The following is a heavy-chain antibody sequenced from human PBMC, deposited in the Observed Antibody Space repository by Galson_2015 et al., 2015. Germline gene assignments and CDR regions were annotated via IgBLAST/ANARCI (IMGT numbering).Heavy chain of an antibody. V-gene: IGHV2-26*01. Sequence: PALVKPTQTLTLTCTVSGFSLSNARMGVSWIRQPPGKALEWLAHIFSNDEKSYSTSLKSRLTISKDTSKSQVVLTMTNMDPVDTATYYCARIRGIRWGFDPWGQGTLVTVSS. J-gene: IGHJ5*02. D-gene: IGHD3-10*01. CDR3: ARIRGIRWGFDP. CDR1: GFSLSNARMG. CDR2: IFSNDEK.